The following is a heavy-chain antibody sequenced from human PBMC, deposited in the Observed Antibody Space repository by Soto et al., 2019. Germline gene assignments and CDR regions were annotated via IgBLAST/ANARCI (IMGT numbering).Heavy chain of an antibody. CDR1: GYTFTSYG. D-gene: IGHD1-1*01. CDR3: VRRHGSGTGIDWFDP. V-gene: IGHV1-3*01. CDR2: INAANGDT. Sequence: ASVKVSCKASGYTFTSYGIHWVRQAPGQRLEWMGWINAANGDTKYSPKFQGRVTITRDTSASTAYMELSSLRSEDTSVYYCVRRHGSGTGIDWFDPWGQGTLVTVSS. J-gene: IGHJ5*02.